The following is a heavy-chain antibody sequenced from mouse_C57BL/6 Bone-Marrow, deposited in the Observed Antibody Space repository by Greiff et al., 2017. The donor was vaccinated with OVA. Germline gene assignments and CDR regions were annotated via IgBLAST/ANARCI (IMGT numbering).Heavy chain of an antibody. CDR3: TTYGLLRSPVAY. CDR1: GFNIKDDY. J-gene: IGHJ3*01. V-gene: IGHV14-4*01. D-gene: IGHD1-1*01. CDR2: IDPENGDT. Sequence: EVQLQQSGAELVRPGASVKLSCTASGFNIKDDYMHWVKQRPEQGLEWIGWIDPENGDTEYASKFQGKATITADTSSNTAYLQLSSLTSEDTAVYYCTTYGLLRSPVAYWGQGTLVTVSA.